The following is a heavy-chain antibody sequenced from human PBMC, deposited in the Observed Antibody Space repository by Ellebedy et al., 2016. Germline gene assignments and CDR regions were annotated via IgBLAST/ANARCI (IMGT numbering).Heavy chain of an antibody. CDR2: INHSGST. V-gene: IGHV4-34*01. CDR1: GGSFSGYY. Sequence: SETLSLTCAVYGGSFSGYYWSWIRQPPGKGLEWIGEINHSGSTNYNPSLKSRVTISVDTSKNQFSLKLSSVTAADTAVYYCARGANAAMVTGSWFDPWGQGTLVTVSS. D-gene: IGHD5-18*01. J-gene: IGHJ5*02. CDR3: ARGANAAMVTGSWFDP.